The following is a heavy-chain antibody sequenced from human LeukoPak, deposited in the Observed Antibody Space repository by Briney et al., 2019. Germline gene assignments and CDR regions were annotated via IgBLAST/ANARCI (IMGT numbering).Heavy chain of an antibody. V-gene: IGHV4-39*07. CDR1: GGSISSSGYY. J-gene: IGHJ4*02. CDR2: ISYSGST. Sequence: SETLSLTCTVSGGSISSSGYYWGWIRQPPGKGLEWIGSISYSGSTYYNPSLKSRVTISVDTSKNQFSLKLSSVTAADTAVYYCARGRGIFGVVHFDYWGQGAMVTVSS. D-gene: IGHD3-3*01. CDR3: ARGRGIFGVVHFDY.